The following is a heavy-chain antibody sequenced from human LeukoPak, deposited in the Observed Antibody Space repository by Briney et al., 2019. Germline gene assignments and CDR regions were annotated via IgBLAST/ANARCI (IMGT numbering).Heavy chain of an antibody. D-gene: IGHD3-10*01. Sequence: SETLSLTCTVSGGSISSGYYYWGWIRQPPGKGLEWIGYIFHTGHTSYNPSLKSRVTISVDMSKNQLSLKLSSVTAADTAVYYCARGFYGSGSQFDYWGQGTLVTVSS. V-gene: IGHV4-30-2*01. J-gene: IGHJ4*02. CDR3: ARGFYGSGSQFDY. CDR2: IFHTGHT. CDR1: GGSISSGYYY.